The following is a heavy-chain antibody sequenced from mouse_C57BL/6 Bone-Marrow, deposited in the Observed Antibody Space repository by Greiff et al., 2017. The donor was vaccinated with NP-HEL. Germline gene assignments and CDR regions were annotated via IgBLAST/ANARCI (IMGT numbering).Heavy chain of an antibody. D-gene: IGHD1-1*01. CDR2: ISYDGSN. CDR3: AREWGYYGSPFAY. V-gene: IGHV3-6*01. Sequence: EVQVVESGPGLVKPSQSLSLTCSVTGYSIISGYYWNWIRQFPGNKLEWMAYISYDGSNNYNPSLKNRIPITRDISKNQFFLKLTSVTTEDTATYYGAREWGYYGSPFAYWGQGTLVTVSA. CDR1: GYSIISGYY. J-gene: IGHJ3*01.